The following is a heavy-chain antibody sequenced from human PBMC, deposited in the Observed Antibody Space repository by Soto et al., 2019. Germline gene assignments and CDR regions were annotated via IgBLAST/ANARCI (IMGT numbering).Heavy chain of an antibody. J-gene: IGHJ4*02. D-gene: IGHD1-26*01. CDR3: ATEPRETLLDY. CDR2: ISAKNGNT. V-gene: IGHV1-18*01. CDR1: GYTFSDYC. Sequence: ASVKVSCKTSGYTFSDYCISWVRQAPGQGLEWMGWISAKNGNTNFAQKFRGRVTMITDTSTNTVYMELRNLRLDDTAVYYCATEPRETLLDYWGQGTLVIVSS.